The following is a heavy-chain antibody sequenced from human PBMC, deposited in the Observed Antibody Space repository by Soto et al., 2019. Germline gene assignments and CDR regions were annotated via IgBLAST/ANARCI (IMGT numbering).Heavy chain of an antibody. Sequence: QVQLVESGGGVVQPGRSLRLSCAASGFTFSSYAMHWVRQAPGKGLEWVAVISYDGSNKYYADSVKGRFTISRDNSKNTLYLQMNSLRAEDTAVYYCARELGYCISTSCLAPQLYYYYGMDVWGQGTTVTVSS. CDR3: ARELGYCISTSCLAPQLYYYYGMDV. D-gene: IGHD2-2*01. CDR1: GFTFSSYA. V-gene: IGHV3-30-3*01. J-gene: IGHJ6*02. CDR2: ISYDGSNK.